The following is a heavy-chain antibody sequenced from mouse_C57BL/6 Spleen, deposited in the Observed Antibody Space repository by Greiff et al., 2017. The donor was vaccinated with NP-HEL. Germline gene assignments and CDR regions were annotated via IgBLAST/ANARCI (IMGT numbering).Heavy chain of an antibody. D-gene: IGHD1-1*01. J-gene: IGHJ2*01. V-gene: IGHV1-50*01. CDR3: ARPYYYGSSYLSLDY. CDR2: IDPSDSYT. CDR1: GYTFTSYW. Sequence: QVQLQQPGAELVKPGASVKLSCKASGYTFTSYWMQWVKQRPGQGLEWIGEIDPSDSYTNYNQKFKGKATLTVDTSSSTAYMQLSSLTSEDSAVYYCARPYYYGSSYLSLDYWGQGTTLTVSS.